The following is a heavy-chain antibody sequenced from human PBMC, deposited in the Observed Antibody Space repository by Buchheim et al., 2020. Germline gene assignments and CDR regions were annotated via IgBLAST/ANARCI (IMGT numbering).Heavy chain of an antibody. CDR1: GFTFSSYS. V-gene: IGHV3-48*02. J-gene: IGHJ4*02. Sequence: EVQLVESGGGLVQPGGSLRLSCAASGFTFSSYSVNWVRQAPGKGLEWISYISSSGSIYYADSVKGRFTISRDNAKSSLYLQMNSLIDADTAVYYCVADGNWGQGTL. CDR3: VADGN. CDR2: ISSSGSI.